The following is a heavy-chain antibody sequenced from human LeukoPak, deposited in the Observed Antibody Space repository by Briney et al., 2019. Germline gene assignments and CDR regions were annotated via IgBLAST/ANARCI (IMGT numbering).Heavy chain of an antibody. CDR3: ASVYGSGSPFDY. V-gene: IGHV4-39*07. Sequence: SSETLSLTCTVSGGSISSSSYYWGWIRQPPGKGLEWIGSIYYSGSTYYNPSLKSRVTISVDTSKNQFSLKLSSVTAADTAVYYCASVYGSGSPFDYWGQGTLVTVSS. CDR1: GGSISSSSYY. CDR2: IYYSGST. D-gene: IGHD3-10*01. J-gene: IGHJ4*02.